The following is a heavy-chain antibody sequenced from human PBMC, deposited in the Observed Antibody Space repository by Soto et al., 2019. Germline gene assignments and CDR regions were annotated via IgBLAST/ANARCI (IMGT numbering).Heavy chain of an antibody. CDR2: IYYSGST. CDR1: GGSISSSSYY. D-gene: IGHD1-26*01. V-gene: IGHV4-39*02. CDR3: GRDRGGPTHLAY. Sequence: SETLSLTCTVSGGSISSSSYYWGWIRQPPGKGLEWIGSIYYSGSTYYNPSLKSRVTISVDTSKNQFSLKLSSVTAADTAVYYWGRDRGGPTHLAYWARGALVPVSS. J-gene: IGHJ4*02.